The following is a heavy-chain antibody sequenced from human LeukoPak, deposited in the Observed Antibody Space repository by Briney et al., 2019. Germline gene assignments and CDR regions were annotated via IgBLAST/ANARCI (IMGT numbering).Heavy chain of an antibody. J-gene: IGHJ4*02. D-gene: IGHD6-19*01. Sequence: GGSLRLSCAASGLTVSSNYMSWVRQAPGKGREWVSVFYSVGDTYYADSVKGRFTISRANSKNTLYLQMHSLRPEDTAVYYCARGATVAGDFDYWGQGTLVTVSS. V-gene: IGHV3-66*01. CDR1: GLTVSSNY. CDR3: ARGATVAGDFDY. CDR2: FYSVGDT.